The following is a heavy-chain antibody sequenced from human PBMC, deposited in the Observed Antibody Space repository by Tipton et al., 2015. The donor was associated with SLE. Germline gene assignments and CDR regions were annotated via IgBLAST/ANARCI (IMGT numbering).Heavy chain of an antibody. Sequence: QSGAEVKKPGASVKVSCKASGYTFTGYYMHWVRQAPGQGLEWMGWINPNSGGTNYAQKFQGRVTMTRDTSISTAYMELSRLRSDDTAVYYCARTMVRGVGYYYGMDVWGQGTTVTVSS. CDR3: ARTMVRGVGYYYGMDV. D-gene: IGHD3-10*01. V-gene: IGHV1-2*02. CDR1: GYTFTGYY. J-gene: IGHJ6*02. CDR2: INPNSGGT.